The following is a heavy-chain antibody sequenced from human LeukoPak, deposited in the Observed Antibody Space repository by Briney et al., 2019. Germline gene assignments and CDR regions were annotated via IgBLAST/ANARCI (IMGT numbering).Heavy chain of an antibody. CDR1: GYTFTGYY. J-gene: IGHJ4*02. CDR3: ARALRFLEWFPLGDY. V-gene: IGHV1-2*02. CDR2: INPNSGGT. Sequence: ASVKVSCKASGYTFTGYYMHWVRQAPGQGLEWMGWINPNSGGTNYAQKFQGRVTMTRGTSISTAYMELSRLRSDDTAVYYCARALRFLEWFPLGDYWGQGTLVTVSS. D-gene: IGHD3-3*01.